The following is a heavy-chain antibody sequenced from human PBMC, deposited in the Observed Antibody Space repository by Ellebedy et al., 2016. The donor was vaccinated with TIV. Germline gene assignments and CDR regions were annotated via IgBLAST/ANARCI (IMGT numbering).Heavy chain of an antibody. CDR2: IKQDGSEK. CDR1: GFTFSNAW. V-gene: IGHV3-7*03. J-gene: IGHJ4*02. D-gene: IGHD3-22*01. CDR3: ARDSGGYSKSFDY. Sequence: GESLKISXAASGFTFSNAWMSWVRQAPGKGLEWVANIKQDGSEKYYVDSVKGRFTISRDNAKNSLYLQMNSLRAEDTAVYYCARDSGGYSKSFDYWGQGTLVTVSS.